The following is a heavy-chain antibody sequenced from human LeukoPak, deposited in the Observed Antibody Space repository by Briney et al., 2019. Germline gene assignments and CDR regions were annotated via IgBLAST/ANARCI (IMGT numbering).Heavy chain of an antibody. CDR3: ARAGIKTYYDFWSGSYFDY. CDR1: GGTFSSYA. CDR2: IIPILGIA. J-gene: IGHJ4*02. D-gene: IGHD3-3*01. V-gene: IGHV1-69*04. Sequence: ASVKVSCKGSGGTFSSYAISWVRQAPGQGLEWMGRIIPILGIANYAQKFQGRVTITADESTTTAYMELSSLRSEDTAVYYCARAGIKTYYDFWSGSYFDYWGQGTLVTVSS.